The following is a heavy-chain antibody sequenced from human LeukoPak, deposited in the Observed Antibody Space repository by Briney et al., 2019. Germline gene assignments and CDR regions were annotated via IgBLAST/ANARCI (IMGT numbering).Heavy chain of an antibody. Sequence: ASVKVSCKASRYIFTGYYMHWVRQAPGQGLDWMGWINPNNWDTNYAQKFQGRVTMARDTSISTANMELSRLRSDDTAVYYCAREVLLRSGYFDLWGRGTLVTVSS. V-gene: IGHV1-2*02. CDR3: AREVLLRSGYFDL. CDR1: RYIFTGYY. J-gene: IGHJ2*01. D-gene: IGHD2-15*01. CDR2: INPNNWDT.